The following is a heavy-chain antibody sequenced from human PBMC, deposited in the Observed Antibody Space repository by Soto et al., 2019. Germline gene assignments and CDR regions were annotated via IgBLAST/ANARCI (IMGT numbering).Heavy chain of an antibody. J-gene: IGHJ5*02. V-gene: IGHV4-31*03. CDR3: ARSVFP. CDR2: FYYSGST. Sequence: PSETLSLTCTVSGGSISSDDYYCNWIRQHPGKGLEWIGYFYYSGSTYYNPSLKSRVTISVNTSKNQFSLKLSSVTAADTAVYYCARSVFPWGQGTLVTVSS. CDR1: GGSISSDDYY.